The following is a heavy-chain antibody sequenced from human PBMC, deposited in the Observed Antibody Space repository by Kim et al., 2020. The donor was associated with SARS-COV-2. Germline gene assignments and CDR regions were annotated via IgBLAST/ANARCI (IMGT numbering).Heavy chain of an antibody. CDR2: TK. V-gene: IGHV3-48*02. Sequence: TKQATASVKGRFTISRDNVTNSLYLDMNGLRDDDTAVYYCATQGWQQSIGYWGQGTLVTVSS. J-gene: IGHJ4*02. CDR3: ATQGWQQSIGY.